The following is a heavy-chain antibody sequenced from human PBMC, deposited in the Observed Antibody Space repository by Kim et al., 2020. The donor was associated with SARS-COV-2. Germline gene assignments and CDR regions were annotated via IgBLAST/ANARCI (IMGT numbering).Heavy chain of an antibody. CDR1: GFTFSSYA. V-gene: IGHV3-23*01. D-gene: IGHD6-19*01. CDR3: AKERLIAVAGTVDY. Sequence: GGSLRLSCAASGFTFSSYAMSWVRQAPGKGLEWVSAISGSGGSTYYADSGKGRFTISRDNSKNTLYLQMNSLRAEDTAVYYCAKERLIAVAGTVDYWGQGTLVTVSS. CDR2: ISGSGGST. J-gene: IGHJ4*02.